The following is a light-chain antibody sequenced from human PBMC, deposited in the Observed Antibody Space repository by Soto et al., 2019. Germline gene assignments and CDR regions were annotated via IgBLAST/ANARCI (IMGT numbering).Light chain of an antibody. CDR2: AAS. CDR1: QSLRND. Sequence: DIEMTQSPSSLSASVGDRVTITCRASQSLRNDLGWYQQKPGKAPKRLIYAASSWPSGVPSRFSGSGSGTEFTLTISSLQSEDFATYYYLQHNRSPWTFGQGTKVEIK. J-gene: IGKJ1*01. CDR3: LQHNRSPWT. V-gene: IGKV1-17*01.